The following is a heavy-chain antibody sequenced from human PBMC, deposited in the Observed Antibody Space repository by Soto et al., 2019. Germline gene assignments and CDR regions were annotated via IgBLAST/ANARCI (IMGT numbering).Heavy chain of an antibody. D-gene: IGHD5-18*01. CDR1: GFTFSSYG. J-gene: IGHJ6*02. CDR3: ARDTIQLWPHYGMDV. V-gene: IGHV3-33*01. CDR2: IWYDGSNK. Sequence: PGGSLRLSCAAYGFTFSSYGMHWFGQAPGKGLEWVAVIWYDGSNKYYADSVKGRFTISRDNSKNTLYLQMNSLRAEDTAVYYCARDTIQLWPHYGMDVWGQGTTVTVPS.